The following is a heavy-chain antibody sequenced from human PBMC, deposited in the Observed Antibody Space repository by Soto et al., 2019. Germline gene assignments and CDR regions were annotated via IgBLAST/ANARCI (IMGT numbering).Heavy chain of an antibody. V-gene: IGHV4-38-2*02. J-gene: IGHJ4*01. CDR3: ARVHVMVVDGSTFEY. CDR2: IYHGGTT. D-gene: IGHD6-19*01. Sequence: SETLSLTCTFSVYSISSGSYWAWIREPPGKGPEWIASIYHGGTTFYNPSLKSRITISVDTSNNQFSLKLTSVTAADTAVYYCARVHVMVVDGSTFEYWEHGTLVTVSS. CDR1: VYSISSGSY.